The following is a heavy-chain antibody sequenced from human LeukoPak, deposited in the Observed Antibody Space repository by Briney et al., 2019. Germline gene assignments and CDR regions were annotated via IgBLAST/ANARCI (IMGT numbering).Heavy chain of an antibody. CDR3: ASDGSKYVFDY. CDR2: IYYSGST. D-gene: IGHD4-11*01. V-gene: IGHV4-39*01. Sequence: SETLSLTCTVSGGSISSSSYYWGWIRQPPGKGLEWLGSIYYSGSTYYHPSLKSRVTISVDTSKNQFSLKLSSVTAADTAVYYCASDGSKYVFDYWGQGTLVTVSS. J-gene: IGHJ4*02. CDR1: GGSISSSSYY.